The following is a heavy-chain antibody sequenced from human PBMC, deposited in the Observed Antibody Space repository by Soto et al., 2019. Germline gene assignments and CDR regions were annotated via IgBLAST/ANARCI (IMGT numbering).Heavy chain of an antibody. CDR1: GGTFSNYT. D-gene: IGHD2-2*01. Sequence: SVKVSCKASGGTFSNYTISWVRQAPGQGLEWMGGIIPIFGTANYAQKFQGRVTITADKSTSTAYMELSSLRSEDTAVYYCAREKVVVVPAAAAERDYYYYYGMDVWGQGTTVTVSS. CDR3: AREKVVVVPAAAAERDYYYYYGMDV. J-gene: IGHJ6*02. CDR2: IIPIFGTA. V-gene: IGHV1-69*06.